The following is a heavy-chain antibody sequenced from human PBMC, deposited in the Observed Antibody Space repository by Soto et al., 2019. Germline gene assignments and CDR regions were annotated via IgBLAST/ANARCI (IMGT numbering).Heavy chain of an antibody. V-gene: IGHV4-39*01. J-gene: IGHJ6*02. D-gene: IGHD1-26*01. CDR3: ARQGSGSWGRDYYYYGMDV. Sequence: TLSLTCTVSCGSISSSSYYWGWIRQPPGKGLEWIGSIYYSGSTYYNPSLKSRVTISVDTSKNQFSLKLSSVTAADTAVYYCARQGSGSWGRDYYYYGMDVWGQGTTVTVSS. CDR1: CGSISSSSYY. CDR2: IYYSGST.